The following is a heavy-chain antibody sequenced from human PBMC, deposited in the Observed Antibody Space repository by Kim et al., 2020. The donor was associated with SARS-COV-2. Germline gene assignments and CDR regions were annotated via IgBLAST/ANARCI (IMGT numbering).Heavy chain of an antibody. J-gene: IGHJ4*02. CDR2: ISYDGSNK. V-gene: IGHV3-33*05. Sequence: GGSLRLSCAASGFTFSSYDIHWVRQAPGKGLEWVAVISYDGSNKYYADSVKGRFTISRDNSKNTLYVQMNSLRAEDTAVYYCAIYDSSAYAFDYWGQGTLITVSP. CDR3: AIYDSSAYAFDY. CDR1: GFTFSSYD. D-gene: IGHD3-22*01.